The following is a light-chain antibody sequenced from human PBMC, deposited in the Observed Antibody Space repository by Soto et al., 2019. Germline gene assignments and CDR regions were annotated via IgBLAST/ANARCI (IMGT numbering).Light chain of an antibody. J-gene: IGLJ1*01. CDR2: DDN. V-gene: IGLV1-51*01. CDR3: GSWDSSLSAYV. CDR1: SSNIGGNS. Sequence: QSVMTQPPSVSAATGQKVTISCSGSSSNIGGNSVSWYQQLPGTAPKLRIYDDNKRPSGIPDRFSGSKSGTSATLGITGFQTGDEADYYCGSWDSSLSAYVFGTGTKLTVL.